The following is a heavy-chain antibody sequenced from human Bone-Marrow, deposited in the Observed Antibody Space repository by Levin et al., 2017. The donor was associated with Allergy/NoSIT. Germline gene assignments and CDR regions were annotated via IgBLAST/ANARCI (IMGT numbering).Heavy chain of an antibody. J-gene: IGHJ4*02. Sequence: SETLSLTCAVSGESVTSGGYSWSWVRQPPGTGLEWIGYTYHSGSTYYNPSLKSRVNISVDRSKNHFSLKLSSVTVADTAVYYCATIMGLSPADYWGQGALVTVSS. V-gene: IGHV4-30-2*01. CDR1: GESVTSGGYS. CDR2: TYHSGST. D-gene: IGHD5-24*01. CDR3: ATIMGLSPADY.